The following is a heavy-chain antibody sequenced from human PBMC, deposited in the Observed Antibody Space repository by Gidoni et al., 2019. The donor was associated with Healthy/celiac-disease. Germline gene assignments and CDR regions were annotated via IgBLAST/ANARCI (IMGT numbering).Heavy chain of an antibody. V-gene: IGHV3-9*01. J-gene: IGHJ4*02. Sequence: EVQLVESGGGLVQPGRSRRLSCAASGFTFDDYAMHGVRQAPGKGLELVSGISWNSGSIGYADSVKGRFTISRDNAKNSLYLQMNSLRAEDTALYYCAKAGIAVAGTPFDYWGQGTLVTVSS. CDR3: AKAGIAVAGTPFDY. D-gene: IGHD6-19*01. CDR2: ISWNSGSI. CDR1: GFTFDDYA.